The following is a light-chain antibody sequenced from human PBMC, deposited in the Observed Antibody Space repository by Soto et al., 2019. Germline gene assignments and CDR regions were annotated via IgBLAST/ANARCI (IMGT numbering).Light chain of an antibody. CDR3: QQFEDWPT. V-gene: IGKV3-20*01. Sequence: EIVLTQSPGTLSLSPGERATLSCRASQSVGNNYLAWYQQKPGQAPRLLIYGTSNRATGIPDRISGSRSGTEFTLTISSLQSEDFGVYYCQQFEDWPTFGQGTKVDI. CDR2: GTS. J-gene: IGKJ1*01. CDR1: QSVGNNY.